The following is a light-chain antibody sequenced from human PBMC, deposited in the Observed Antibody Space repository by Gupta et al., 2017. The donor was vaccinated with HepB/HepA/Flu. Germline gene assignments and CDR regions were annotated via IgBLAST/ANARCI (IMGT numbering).Light chain of an antibody. CDR1: SGYSHYS. CDR2: VESSGRY. V-gene: IGLV4-60*03. J-gene: IGLJ2*01. Sequence: QLMVTQSSSASASLGTSVKRTCTLSSGYSHYSIGWHQQQPGKAPRFLMKVESSGRYNKGSGIPDRFSGSSSGAARYLTISNLQSEYEADYYCETWDSNIRVFGGGTKLTVL. CDR3: ETWDSNIRV.